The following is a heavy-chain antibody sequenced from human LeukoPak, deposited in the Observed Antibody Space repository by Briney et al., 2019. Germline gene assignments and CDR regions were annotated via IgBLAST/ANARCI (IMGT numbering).Heavy chain of an antibody. CDR1: GFIFSSYA. J-gene: IGHJ4*02. D-gene: IGHD3-10*01. CDR3: AKARLVRGVIMTPFYFDY. V-gene: IGHV3-23*01. Sequence: PGGSLRLSCAASGFIFSSYAMSWVRQAPGEGLEWVSAVTGSGDSTYYADSVKGRFTVSRDNSKNTLYLRMNSLRAEDTAVYYCAKARLVRGVIMTPFYFDYWGQGTLVTLSS. CDR2: VTGSGDST.